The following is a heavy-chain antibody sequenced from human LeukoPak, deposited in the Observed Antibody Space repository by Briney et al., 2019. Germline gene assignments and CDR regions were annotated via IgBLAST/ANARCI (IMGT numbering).Heavy chain of an antibody. D-gene: IGHD6-19*01. CDR1: GFTFSAYA. V-gene: IGHV3-23*01. Sequence: GGSLRLSCAASGFTFSAYAMSWVGRPPGKGRDWVSAISGSDGTIYYADSVKGRFTVSRDNSKNTLYLQMNSLRAEDSAIYYCAKRSSYSSGYYGDYWGQGTLVTVSS. CDR2: ISGSDGTI. CDR3: AKRSSYSSGYYGDY. J-gene: IGHJ4*02.